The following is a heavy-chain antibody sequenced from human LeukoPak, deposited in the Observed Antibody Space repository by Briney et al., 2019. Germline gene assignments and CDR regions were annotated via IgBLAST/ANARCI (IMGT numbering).Heavy chain of an antibody. V-gene: IGHV4-31*03. J-gene: IGHJ4*02. CDR1: GGSISSSSYY. CDR2: IYYSEST. Sequence: SETLSLTCSVSGGSISSSSYYWGWIRQHPGTGLEWIGYIYYSESTHYNPSLKSRITISVDTSKNQFSLKLSSVTAADTALYYCARVDSGSYPIDYWGQGTLVTVSS. CDR3: ARVDSGSYPIDY. D-gene: IGHD1-26*01.